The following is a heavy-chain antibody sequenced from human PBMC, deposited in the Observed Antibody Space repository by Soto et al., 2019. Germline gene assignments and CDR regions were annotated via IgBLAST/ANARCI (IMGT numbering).Heavy chain of an antibody. Sequence: QVQLVESGGGVVQPGRSLRLSCAASGFTFSSYGMHWVRQAPGKGLEWVAVIWYDGSNKYYADSVKGRFTISRDNSKNRRYLQMNSLSAEATAVYYCARDYYDFWSGYYSPKGRRMDVWGQGTTVTVSS. D-gene: IGHD3-3*01. V-gene: IGHV3-33*01. J-gene: IGHJ6*02. CDR1: GFTFSSYG. CDR2: IWYDGSNK. CDR3: ARDYYDFWSGYYSPKGRRMDV.